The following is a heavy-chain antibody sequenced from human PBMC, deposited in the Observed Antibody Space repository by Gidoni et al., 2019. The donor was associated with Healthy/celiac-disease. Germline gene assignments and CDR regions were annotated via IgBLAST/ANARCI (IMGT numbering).Heavy chain of an antibody. CDR1: GGTFSSYT. CDR3: ARDYGDTAMVYYYYYGMDV. Sequence: QVQLVQSGAEVKKPGSSVKVSCKASGGTFSSYTISWVRQAPGQGLEWMGRIIPILGIANYAQKFQGRVTITADKSTSTAYMELSSLRSEDTAVYYCARDYGDTAMVYYYYYGMDVWGQGTTVTVSS. J-gene: IGHJ6*02. D-gene: IGHD5-18*01. V-gene: IGHV1-69*08. CDR2: IIPILGIA.